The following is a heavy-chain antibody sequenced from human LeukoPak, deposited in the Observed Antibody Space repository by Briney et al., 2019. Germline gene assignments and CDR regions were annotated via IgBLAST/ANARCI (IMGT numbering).Heavy chain of an antibody. CDR2: IYYSGST. V-gene: IGHV4-31*03. CDR1: GGSISSGGYY. J-gene: IGHJ6*02. Sequence: PSETLSLTCTVSGGSISSGGYYWSRIRQHPGKGLEWIGYIYYSGSTYYNPSLKSRVTISVDTSKNQFSLKLSSVTAADTAVYYCAVVVAATMPLYGMDVWGQGTTVTVSS. CDR3: AVVVAATMPLYGMDV. D-gene: IGHD2-15*01.